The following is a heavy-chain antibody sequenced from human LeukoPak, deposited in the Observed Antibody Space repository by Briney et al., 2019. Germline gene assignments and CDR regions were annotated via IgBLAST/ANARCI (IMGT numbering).Heavy chain of an antibody. Sequence: SETLSLTCTVSGGSISSSSYYWGWIRQPPGKGLEWIGSIYYSGSTYYNPSLKSRVTISVDTSKNQFSLKLSSVTAADTAVYYYARHEEMITFGGVIASYYFDYWGQGTLVTVSS. CDR1: GGSISSSSYY. CDR2: IYYSGST. CDR3: ARHEEMITFGGVIASYYFDY. V-gene: IGHV4-39*01. J-gene: IGHJ4*02. D-gene: IGHD3-16*02.